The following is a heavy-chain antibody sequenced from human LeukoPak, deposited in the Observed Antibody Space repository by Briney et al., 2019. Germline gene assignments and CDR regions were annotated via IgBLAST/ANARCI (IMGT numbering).Heavy chain of an antibody. D-gene: IGHD2-15*01. J-gene: IGHJ4*02. CDR1: GGSISSYY. V-gene: IGHV4-59*01. Sequence: SETLSLTCTVSGGSISSYYWSWIRQPPGKGLEWIGYIYYSGSTNYNPSLKSRVTISVDTSKNQFSLKLSSVTAADTAVYYCARVGDIGYCSGGSCYYFDYWGQETLVTVSS. CDR2: IYYSGST. CDR3: ARVGDIGYCSGGSCYYFDY.